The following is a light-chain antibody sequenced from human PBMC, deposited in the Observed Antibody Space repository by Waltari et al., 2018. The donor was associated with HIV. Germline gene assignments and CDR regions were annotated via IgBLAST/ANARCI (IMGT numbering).Light chain of an antibody. Sequence: QSVLTQPPSASGTPGPRVTISCSGSSSTTGRTYVSWYQQPPGTAPKLLIYRNNQRPSGFPDRFSGSKSGTSASLAISGLRSEDEADYYCATWDDSLSGLWVFGGGTKLTVL. CDR3: ATWDDSLSGLWV. CDR1: SSTTGRTY. J-gene: IGLJ3*02. CDR2: RNN. V-gene: IGLV1-47*01.